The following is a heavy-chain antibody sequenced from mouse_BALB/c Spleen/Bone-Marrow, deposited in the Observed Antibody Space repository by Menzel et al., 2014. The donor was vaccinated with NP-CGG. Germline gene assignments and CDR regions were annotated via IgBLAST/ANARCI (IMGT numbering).Heavy chain of an antibody. CDR1: GFTFSDYY. Sequence: EVHLVESGGGLVQPGGSLKLSCATSGFTFSDYYMYWVRQTPEKRLGWVASITKGGGSTYYPDIVKGRFTISRDNAKNTLYLQMSRLKSEDTAMYYCARQLAYAMDYWGQGTSVTVSS. V-gene: IGHV5-12*02. J-gene: IGHJ4*01. CDR2: ITKGGGST. CDR3: ARQLAYAMDY. D-gene: IGHD4-1*01.